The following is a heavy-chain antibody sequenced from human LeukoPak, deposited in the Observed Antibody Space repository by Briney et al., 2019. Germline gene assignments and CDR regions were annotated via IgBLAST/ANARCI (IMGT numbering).Heavy chain of an antibody. D-gene: IGHD3-10*01. J-gene: IGHJ4*02. CDR3: VRGNFNGGIDY. CDR2: IPFNGNNE. CDR1: GFTFSSYG. V-gene: IGHV3-30*03. Sequence: PGGSLRLSCAASGFTFSSYGMHWVRQAPGKGLEWVAVIPFNGNNEDYADSVEGRFTISRDNAKNTLYLQMNSLRAEDTAAYYCVRGNFNGGIDYWGQGTLVTVSS.